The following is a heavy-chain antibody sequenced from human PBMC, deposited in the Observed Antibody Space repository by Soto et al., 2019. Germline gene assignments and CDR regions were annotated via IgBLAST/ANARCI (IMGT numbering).Heavy chain of an antibody. V-gene: IGHV1-18*01. CDR3: AMVDVYVTPSPQDV. J-gene: IGHJ6*02. CDR1: GYSFTRYG. CDR2: NNAYNGNT. D-gene: IGHD3-16*01. Sequence: QVQLVQSGAEVKNPGASVKVSCKASGYSFTRYGIGWARQAPGQGLEWMGWNNAYNGNTNYAPNLQGRRTLTTDTSTTTAYMELRRLSSNDTAIYYCAMVDVYVTPSPQDVWGQGTTVTVSS.